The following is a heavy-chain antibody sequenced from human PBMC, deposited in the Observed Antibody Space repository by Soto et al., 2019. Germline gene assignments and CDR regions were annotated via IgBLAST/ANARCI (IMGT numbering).Heavy chain of an antibody. CDR3: ARGGIH. CDR1: GDTFNSHE. CDR2: ISGSGTT. D-gene: IGHD3-16*01. J-gene: IGHJ4*02. Sequence: EVLLVESGGGSRQPGGSLRLSCVASGDTFNSHEMNWVRQAPGKGLEWISSISGSGTTNYAESVKGRFTISRDNAHKSLFLEMKDLRVEGTAAYYCARGGIHWGQGTLVTVSS. V-gene: IGHV3-48*03.